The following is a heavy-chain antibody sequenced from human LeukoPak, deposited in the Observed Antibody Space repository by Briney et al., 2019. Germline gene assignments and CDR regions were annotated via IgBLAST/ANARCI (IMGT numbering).Heavy chain of an antibody. J-gene: IGHJ3*02. CDR1: GGSTSSSSYY. D-gene: IGHD2-15*01. CDR2: IYYSGST. V-gene: IGHV4-39*01. Sequence: PSETLSLTCTVSGGSTSSSSYYWGWIRQPPGKGLEWIGSIYYSGSTYYNPSFKSRVTISVDTSKNQFSLKLSSVTAADTAVYYCAFTPGTDAFDIWGQGTMVTVSS. CDR3: AFTPGTDAFDI.